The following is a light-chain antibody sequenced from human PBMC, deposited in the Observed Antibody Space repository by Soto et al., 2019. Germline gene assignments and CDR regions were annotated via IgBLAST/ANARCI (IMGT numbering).Light chain of an antibody. Sequence: DIQLTQSPTFLSASVGDRFTIXXRASRDISSYLAWYQQKPGKAPKXVIYAASTLRSGVPSRFSGSGFGTAFTLTISSLQPEDFATYFCQQFNSYPLTFGGGTKVDIK. CDR1: RDISSY. CDR2: AAS. CDR3: QQFNSYPLT. V-gene: IGKV1-9*01. J-gene: IGKJ4*01.